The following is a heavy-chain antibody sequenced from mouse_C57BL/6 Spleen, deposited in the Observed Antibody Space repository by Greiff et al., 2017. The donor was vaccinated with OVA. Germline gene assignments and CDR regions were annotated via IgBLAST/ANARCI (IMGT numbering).Heavy chain of an antibody. V-gene: IGHV14-4*01. D-gene: IGHD2-3*01. CDR3: TSYDGYFCAY. J-gene: IGHJ3*01. Sequence: EVQLQQSGAELVRPGASVKLSCTASGFNIKDDYMHWVKQRPEQGLEWIGWIDPENGDTEYASKFQGKATITADTSSNTAYLQLSSLTSEDTAVYYCTSYDGYFCAYWGQGTLVTVSA. CDR2: IDPENGDT. CDR1: GFNIKDDY.